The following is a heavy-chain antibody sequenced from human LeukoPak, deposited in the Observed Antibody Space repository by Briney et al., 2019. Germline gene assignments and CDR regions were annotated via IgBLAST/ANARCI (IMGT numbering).Heavy chain of an antibody. V-gene: IGHV3-21*01. D-gene: IGHD3-10*01. CDR2: ISSSSYI. Sequence: GGSLRLSCAASGFTFSSYSMNWVRQAPGKGLEWVSSISSSSYIYYADSVKGRFTISRDNAKNSLYLQMNSLRAEDTAVYYCARDVRDYYGSRRMDVWGKGTTVTVSS. CDR1: GFTFSSYS. J-gene: IGHJ6*03. CDR3: ARDVRDYYGSRRMDV.